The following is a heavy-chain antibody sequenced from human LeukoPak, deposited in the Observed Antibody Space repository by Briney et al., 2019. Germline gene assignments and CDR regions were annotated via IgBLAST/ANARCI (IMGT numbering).Heavy chain of an antibody. Sequence: GGSLRLSCAASGFTFSSYAMSWVRQAPGKGLEWVSAISGSGGSTYYADAVKGRFTISRDNSKNTLYLQMNSLRAEDTAVYYCAKDWGRHYYDSSGYRTLTHAAPSYYFDYWGQGTLVTVSS. CDR3: AKDWGRHYYDSSGYRTLTHAAPSYYFDY. V-gene: IGHV3-23*01. J-gene: IGHJ4*02. CDR2: ISGSGGST. D-gene: IGHD3-22*01. CDR1: GFTFSSYA.